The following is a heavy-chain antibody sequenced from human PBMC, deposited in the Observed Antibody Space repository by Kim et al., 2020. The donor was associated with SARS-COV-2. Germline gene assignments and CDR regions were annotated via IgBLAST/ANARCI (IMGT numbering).Heavy chain of an antibody. D-gene: IGHD3-10*01. Sequence: ASVKVSCKASGYTFTSYGISWVRQAPGQGLEWMGWISAYNGNTNYAQKLQGRVTMTTDTTTSTAYMELRSLRSDDTAGYYRARSPLWFGELLPYYYYMDVWGKGTTVTVSS. CDR1: GYTFTSYG. J-gene: IGHJ6*03. CDR2: ISAYNGNT. CDR3: ARSPLWFGELLPYYYYMDV. V-gene: IGHV1-18*01.